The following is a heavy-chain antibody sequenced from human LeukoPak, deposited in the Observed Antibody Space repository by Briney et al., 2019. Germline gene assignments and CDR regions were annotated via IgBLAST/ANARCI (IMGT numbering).Heavy chain of an antibody. V-gene: IGHV4-59*08. CDR1: GDSISSYY. CDR2: IYYIRGT. J-gene: IGHJ1*01. Sequence: PAETLSLTCTVSGDSISSYYWSWSREPPAKGLECIGDIYYIRGTNYTPSLKSRVTISIDTSKNQFSLKLSSVTAADTAVYYCTRLGRSGSCKSGFCYGLYFQHWGQGTLVTVSS. CDR3: TRLGRSGSCKSGFCYGLYFQH. D-gene: IGHD2-15*01.